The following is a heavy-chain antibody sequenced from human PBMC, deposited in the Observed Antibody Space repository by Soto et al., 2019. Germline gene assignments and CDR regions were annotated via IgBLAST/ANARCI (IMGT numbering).Heavy chain of an antibody. J-gene: IGHJ3*02. CDR1: GFTFNTYS. V-gene: IGHV3-21*01. CDR3: ARDGRITTTGDGFDI. Sequence: EVQLVESGGGLVKPGDSLRLSCAASGFTFNTYSMHWVRQAPGKGLEWVSSISSSTSYIYYADSVKGRFTISRDNAKNSLYLKMSSLRAEDTAVYYCARDGRITTTGDGFDIWGQGTIVTVSS. D-gene: IGHD1-1*01. CDR2: ISSSTSYI.